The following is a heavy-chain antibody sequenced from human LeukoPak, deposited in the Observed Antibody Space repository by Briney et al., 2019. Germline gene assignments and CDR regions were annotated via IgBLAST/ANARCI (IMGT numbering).Heavy chain of an antibody. D-gene: IGHD3-10*01. CDR3: ARELFDFDY. J-gene: IGHJ4*02. Sequence: GGSLRLSCAASGFTFSRHGMHWVRQAPGKGLEWVAFIRYDGSDKYYADSVKGRFTISRDNSKNTLYLQMNSLRAEDTAVYYCARELFDFDYWGQGTLVTVSS. CDR1: GFTFSRHG. V-gene: IGHV3-30*02. CDR2: IRYDGSDK.